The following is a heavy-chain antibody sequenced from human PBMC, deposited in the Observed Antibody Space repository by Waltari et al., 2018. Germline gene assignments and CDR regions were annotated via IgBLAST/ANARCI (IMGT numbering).Heavy chain of an antibody. Sequence: EVQLVESGGGLVQPGGSLKLSCAASGFTFSGSAMHWVRQASGKGLEWVGRIRSKANSYATAYAASVKGRLTISRDDSKNTAYLQMNSLKTEDTAVYYCTRLGDWGSYCSGGSCYSNYYYYMDVWGKGTTVTVSS. D-gene: IGHD2-15*01. CDR2: IRSKANSYAT. J-gene: IGHJ6*03. CDR1: GFTFSGSA. CDR3: TRLGDWGSYCSGGSCYSNYYYYMDV. V-gene: IGHV3-73*02.